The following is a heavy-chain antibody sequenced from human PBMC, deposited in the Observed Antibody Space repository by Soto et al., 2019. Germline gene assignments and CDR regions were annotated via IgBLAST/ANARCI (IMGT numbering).Heavy chain of an antibody. CDR3: ARAGTTMVRGVISGWFDP. J-gene: IGHJ5*02. CDR1: GGSISSYY. CDR2: IYYSGST. Sequence: SSETLSLTCTVSGGSISSYYWSWIRQPPGKGLEWIGYIYYSGSTNYNPSLKSRVTISVDTSKNQFSLKLSSVTAADTAVYYCARAGTTMVRGVISGWFDPWGQGTLVTSPQ. V-gene: IGHV4-59*01. D-gene: IGHD3-10*01.